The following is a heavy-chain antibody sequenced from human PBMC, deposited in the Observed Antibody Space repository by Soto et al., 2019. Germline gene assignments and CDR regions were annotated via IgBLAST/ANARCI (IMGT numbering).Heavy chain of an antibody. CDR2: FHPEDGET. J-gene: IGHJ4*02. D-gene: IGHD6-13*01. CDR3: ATDRTGGIAAAFDY. Sequence: ASVKVSCKVSGYTLTELSMHWVRQAPGKGLEWMGGFHPEDGETIYAQKFQGRVTMTEDTSTDTAYMELSSMRSEDTAVYYCATDRTGGIAAAFDYWGQGTLVTVSS. CDR1: GYTLTELS. V-gene: IGHV1-24*01.